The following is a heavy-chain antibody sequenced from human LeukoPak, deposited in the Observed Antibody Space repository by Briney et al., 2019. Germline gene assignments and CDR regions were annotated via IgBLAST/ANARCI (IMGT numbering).Heavy chain of an antibody. CDR3: GSLAAAGPWVTWFDP. V-gene: IGHV4-34*01. CDR1: GGSFSGYY. J-gene: IGHJ5*02. CDR2: INHSGST. D-gene: IGHD6-13*01. Sequence: SETLSLTCAVYGGSFSGYYWSWIRQPPGKGLEWIGEINHSGSTNYNPSLKSRVTISIDTSKNQFSLKLTSVTAADTAVYFCGSLAAAGPWVTWFDPWGQGVLVTVSS.